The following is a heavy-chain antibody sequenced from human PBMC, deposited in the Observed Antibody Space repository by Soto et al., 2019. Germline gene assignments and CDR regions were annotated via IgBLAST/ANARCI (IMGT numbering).Heavy chain of an antibody. CDR1: GGSISSYY. CDR3: ARVSYDFWSGYWDPSGWFDP. V-gene: IGHV4-59*01. J-gene: IGHJ5*02. CDR2: IYYSGST. Sequence: SETLSLTCTVSGGSISSYYWSWIRQPPGKGLEWIGYIYYSGSTNYNPSLKSRVTISVDTSKNQFSLKLSSVTAADTAVYYCARVSYDFWSGYWDPSGWFDPWGQGTLVTVSS. D-gene: IGHD3-3*01.